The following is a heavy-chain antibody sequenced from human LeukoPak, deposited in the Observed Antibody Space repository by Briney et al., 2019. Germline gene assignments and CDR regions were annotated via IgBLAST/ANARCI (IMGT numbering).Heavy chain of an antibody. Sequence: GGSLRLSCVVSGFNVFSNYMSWVRQAPGKGLEWVSGFYSGGSTYYADSVKGRFTISRDNSRNTLYLQMNGLRAEDTAVYYCARDRSYGPAFDVWGQGTMVTVSS. CDR1: GFNVFSNY. CDR2: FYSGGST. D-gene: IGHD3-10*01. J-gene: IGHJ3*01. V-gene: IGHV3-66*01. CDR3: ARDRSYGPAFDV.